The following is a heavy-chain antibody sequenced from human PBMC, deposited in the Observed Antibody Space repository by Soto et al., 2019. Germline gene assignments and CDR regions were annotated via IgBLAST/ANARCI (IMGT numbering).Heavy chain of an antibody. V-gene: IGHV1-46*01. D-gene: IGHD3-22*01. CDR2: INPGGGST. CDR3: ARDPRRVTYYYDSSGYYLDY. CDR1: GYTFTSYY. Sequence: RASVKVSCKASGYTFTSYYMHWVRQAPGQGLEWMGIINPGGGSTSYAQKFQGRVTMTRDTSTSTVYMELSSLRSEDTAVYYCARDPRRVTYYYDSSGYYLDYWGQGTLVTVSS. J-gene: IGHJ4*02.